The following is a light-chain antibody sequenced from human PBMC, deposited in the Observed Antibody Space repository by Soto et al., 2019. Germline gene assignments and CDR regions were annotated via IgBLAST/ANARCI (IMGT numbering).Light chain of an antibody. J-gene: IGKJ1*01. Sequence: DIQMTQSPSSLSASVGDRVTVTCRASQNIDSYLNWYQQKPGKAPKLLIYAASSLQGGVPSRFSGSGSGTDFTLTISCLQSEDFATYYCQQYYSYPRTFGQGTKVDIK. CDR3: QQYYSYPRT. V-gene: IGKV1-39*01. CDR1: QNIDSY. CDR2: AAS.